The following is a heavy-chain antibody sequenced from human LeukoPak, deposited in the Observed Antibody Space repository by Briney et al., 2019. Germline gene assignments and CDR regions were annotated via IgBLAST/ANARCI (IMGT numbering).Heavy chain of an antibody. V-gene: IGHV3-11*01. CDR1: GFPFSDCY. CDR2: VTSSGSVI. J-gene: IGHJ4*02. Sequence: GSLELSWAAPGFPFSDCYIRWLRQAPGKGLEGVSSVTSSGSVIFYADSVKGRFTISRDNAKNSLYLQMNSLRAEDTALYYCARGITVADLFDYWGQGTLVTVSS. D-gene: IGHD6-19*01. CDR3: ARGITVADLFDY.